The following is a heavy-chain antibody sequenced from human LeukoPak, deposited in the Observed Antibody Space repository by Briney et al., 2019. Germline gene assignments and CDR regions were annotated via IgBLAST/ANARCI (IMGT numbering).Heavy chain of an antibody. CDR2: IKQDGSEK. Sequence: GGSLRLSCVASGFTFSSYWMSWVRQAPGQGLEWVANIKQDGSEKYYVDSVKGRFTISRDNAMNSLYLQMNGLRAEDTAVYYCARDFGTSSSSCYETSCASFDIWGQGTLVTVSS. D-gene: IGHD2-2*01. CDR1: GFTFSSYW. V-gene: IGHV3-7*01. J-gene: IGHJ3*02. CDR3: ARDFGTSSSSCYETSCASFDI.